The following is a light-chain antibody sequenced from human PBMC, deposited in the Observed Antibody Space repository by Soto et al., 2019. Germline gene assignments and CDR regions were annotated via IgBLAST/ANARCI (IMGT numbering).Light chain of an antibody. V-gene: IGLV9-49*01. Sequence: QSVLTQPPSASASLGASVTLTCTLSSGYRNYKVDWYQQRPGKGPRFVMRVGTGGIVGSKGDGIPDRFSVLGSGLNRYLTIKNIQEEDESDYHCGADHGSGSNDVFGTGTKRTVL. CDR1: SGYRNYK. CDR3: GADHGSGSNDV. CDR2: VGTGGIVG. J-gene: IGLJ1*01.